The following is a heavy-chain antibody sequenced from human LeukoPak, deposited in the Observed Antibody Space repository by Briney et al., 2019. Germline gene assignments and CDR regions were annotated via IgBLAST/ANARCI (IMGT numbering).Heavy chain of an antibody. V-gene: IGHV3-21*04. CDR2: ISSSSGYI. CDR1: GFTFSSYS. D-gene: IGHD4-17*01. CDR3: ARGSADGDYLFY. Sequence: GGSLRLSCAASGFTFSSYSMNWVRQAPGKGLEWVSSISSSSGYIYYADSMKGRFTISRDNAKNSLYLQMNSLRAEDTAVYYCARGSADGDYLFYWGQGTLVTVSS. J-gene: IGHJ4*02.